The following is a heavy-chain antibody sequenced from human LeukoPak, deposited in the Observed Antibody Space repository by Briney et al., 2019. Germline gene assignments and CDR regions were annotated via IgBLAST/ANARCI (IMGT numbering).Heavy chain of an antibody. V-gene: IGHV1-18*01. J-gene: IGHJ4*02. CDR3: ARATNDYGDYGFDY. Sequence: ASVKVSCKASGYTFTSYGISWVRQAPGQGLEWMGWISAYNGNTNYAQKLQGRVTMTTDTSTSTAYMELRSLRSGDTAVYYCARATNDYGDYGFDYWGQGTLVTVSS. D-gene: IGHD4-17*01. CDR1: GYTFTSYG. CDR2: ISAYNGNT.